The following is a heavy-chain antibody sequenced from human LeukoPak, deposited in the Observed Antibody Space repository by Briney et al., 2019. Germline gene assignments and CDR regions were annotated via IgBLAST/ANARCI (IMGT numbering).Heavy chain of an antibody. Sequence: PGGSLRLSCTASGFTFPNYAMAWVRQAPGEGLEWVSAFGGGAAYYADSVKGRFTISRDNSKNTLYLQLSSLRADDTAIYYCARLSGSFDMWGQGTMVTVSS. CDR3: ARLSGSFDM. V-gene: IGHV3-23*01. CDR1: GFTFPNYA. J-gene: IGHJ3*02. CDR2: FGGGAA. D-gene: IGHD3-10*01.